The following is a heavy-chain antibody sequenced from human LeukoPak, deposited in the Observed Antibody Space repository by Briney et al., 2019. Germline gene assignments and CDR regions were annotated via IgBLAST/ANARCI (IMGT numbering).Heavy chain of an antibody. D-gene: IGHD3-10*01. V-gene: IGHV3-7*01. J-gene: IGHJ4*02. CDR1: GLTFSSYW. CDR2: IKEDGSEK. Sequence: GGSLRLSCAASGLTFSSYWMTWVRQAPGKGLEWVANIKEDGSEKYYVDSVKGRFTISRDNAKNSLYLQMNSLRAEDTAVYYCARRGSNDYWGQGTLVTVSS. CDR3: ARRGSNDY.